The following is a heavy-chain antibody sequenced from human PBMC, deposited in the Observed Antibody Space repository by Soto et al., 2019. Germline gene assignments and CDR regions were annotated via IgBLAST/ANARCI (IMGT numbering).Heavy chain of an antibody. Sequence: SETLSLTCSVSGGSVISYWWSWIRQPPGKGLEWIGYIYYTGSTNYSPSLKGRVTISLDASKSQFSLKLTSVTAADTAVYYCARGPGASDYYFDYWGPGTQVTVSS. CDR3: ARGPGASDYYFDY. CDR2: IYYTGST. J-gene: IGHJ4*02. CDR1: GGSVISYW. D-gene: IGHD3-10*01. V-gene: IGHV4-59*02.